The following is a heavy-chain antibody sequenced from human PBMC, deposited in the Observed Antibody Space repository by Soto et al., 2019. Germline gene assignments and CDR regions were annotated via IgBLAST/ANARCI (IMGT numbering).Heavy chain of an antibody. J-gene: IGHJ4*02. CDR2: IYYSGRT. CDR3: ARRYGSCFDY. CDR1: GGSISSYY. D-gene: IGHD5-18*01. Sequence: PSETLSLTCIVSGGSISSYYWSRIRQPPGKGLGWIGYIYYSGRTNYNPSIKSRDTISVDTSKNQLSLKLSFVTAADTAVYYCARRYGSCFDYWGQGTLVTVSS. V-gene: IGHV4-59*08.